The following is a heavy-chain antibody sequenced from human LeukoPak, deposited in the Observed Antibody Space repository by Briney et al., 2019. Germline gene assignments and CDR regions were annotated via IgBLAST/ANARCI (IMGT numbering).Heavy chain of an antibody. CDR1: GFTFSDYY. J-gene: IGHJ4*02. CDR2: ISSSGSTI. Sequence: GGSLRLSCAASGFTFSDYYMSWIRQAPGKGLEWVSYISSSGSTIYYADSVKGRFTISRDNAKNSLYLQMNSLRAEDTAVYYCARYRLSTPDYYFDYWGQGTLVTVSS. CDR3: ARYRLSTPDYYFDY. D-gene: IGHD2-15*01. V-gene: IGHV3-11*01.